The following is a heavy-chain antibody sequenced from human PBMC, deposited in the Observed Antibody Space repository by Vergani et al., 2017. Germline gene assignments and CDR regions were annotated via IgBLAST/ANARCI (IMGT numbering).Heavy chain of an antibody. CDR3: ARRAERWETLLRDDFDV. Sequence: QLQESGPGLVKPSETLSLTCAVYGGSLSGYYWSWIRLAPGKGLEWIGEINHSGTINYNPTLKSPFNVSIDTSRDHFSLKLRSVSAADTAVYFCARRAERWETLLRDDFDVWGQGTFVTVSP. CDR1: GGSLSGYY. J-gene: IGHJ3*01. CDR2: INHSGTI. V-gene: IGHV4-34*01. D-gene: IGHD1-26*01.